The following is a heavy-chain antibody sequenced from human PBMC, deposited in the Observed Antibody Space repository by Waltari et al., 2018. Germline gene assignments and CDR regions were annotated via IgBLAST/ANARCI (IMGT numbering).Heavy chain of an antibody. D-gene: IGHD2-15*01. J-gene: IGHJ6*03. CDR3: AREGPQLSDYMDV. Sequence: EVQLVESGGRLVPLGGSLRISCAVSGFTFSNSWMHWVRQAPGKGLVWVSRINKDGSSISYADSVEGRFTISRDNAKKTLYLQMNSLRAEDTGVYYCAREGPQLSDYMDVWGKGTTVNVSS. V-gene: IGHV3-74*01. CDR2: INKDGSSI. CDR1: GFTFSNSW.